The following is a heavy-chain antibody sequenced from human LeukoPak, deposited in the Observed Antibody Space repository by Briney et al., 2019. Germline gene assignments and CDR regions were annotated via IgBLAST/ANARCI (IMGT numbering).Heavy chain of an antibody. J-gene: IGHJ4*02. CDR3: ARATLGYYDSSGYFDY. Sequence: ASVKVSCKASGGTFSSYAISWVRQAPGQGLEWMGWISAYNGNTNYAQKLQGRVTMTTDTSTSTAYMELRSLRSDDTAVYYCARATLGYYDSSGYFDYWGQGTLVTVSS. CDR1: GGTFSSYA. D-gene: IGHD3-22*01. V-gene: IGHV1-18*01. CDR2: ISAYNGNT.